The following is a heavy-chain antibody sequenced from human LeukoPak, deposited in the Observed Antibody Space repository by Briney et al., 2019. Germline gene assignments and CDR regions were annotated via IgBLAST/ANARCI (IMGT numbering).Heavy chain of an antibody. J-gene: IGHJ4*02. Sequence: GGSLRLSCAASGFTVSSNYMSWVRQAPGKGLEWVSPISGSGGSTYYADSVKGRFTISRDNAKNSLYLQMNSLRDEDTAVYYCARVGGSGWYFDYWGQGALVTVSS. D-gene: IGHD6-19*01. CDR1: GFTVSSNY. CDR3: ARVGGSGWYFDY. V-gene: IGHV3-48*02. CDR2: ISGSGGST.